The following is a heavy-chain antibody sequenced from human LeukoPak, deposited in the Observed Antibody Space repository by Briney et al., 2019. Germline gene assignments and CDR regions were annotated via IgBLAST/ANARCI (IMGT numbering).Heavy chain of an antibody. V-gene: IGHV3-64D*06. CDR1: GFTFSNHF. J-gene: IGHJ4*02. D-gene: IGHD3-9*01. Sequence: GGSLRLSCSTSGFTFSNHFMHWVRQAPGKGLEYVSSIGPNGASTLYADSVKGRFTISRDNSKNALYLQLTSLRLEDTALYYCVKDLTGTWSFDYWGQGTLVTASS. CDR2: IGPNGAST. CDR3: VKDLTGTWSFDY.